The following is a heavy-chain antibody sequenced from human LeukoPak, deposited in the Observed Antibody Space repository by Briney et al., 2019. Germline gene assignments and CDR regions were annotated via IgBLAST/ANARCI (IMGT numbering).Heavy chain of an antibody. CDR1: GGSISSSSYY. D-gene: IGHD3-9*01. V-gene: IGHV4-39*07. J-gene: IGHJ4*02. Sequence: SETLSLTCTVSGGSISSSSYYWGWIRQPPGKGLEWIGSIYYSGSTNYNPSLKSRVTISVDTSKNQFSLKLSSVTAADTAVYYCARGLTGLGIAFDYWGQGTLVTVSS. CDR2: IYYSGST. CDR3: ARGLTGLGIAFDY.